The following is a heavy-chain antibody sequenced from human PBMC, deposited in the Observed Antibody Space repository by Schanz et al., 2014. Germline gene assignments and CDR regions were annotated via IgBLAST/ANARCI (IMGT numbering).Heavy chain of an antibody. J-gene: IGHJ4*02. V-gene: IGHV1-18*04. CDR2: IGAFQGNT. CDR1: GYNFNRHD. D-gene: IGHD2-2*01. Sequence: QVQLVQSGPEVKKPGASVRLSCKASGYNFNRHDISWVRQAPGQGLEWMGWIGAFQGNTKYAQKFQDRVTLTSETSASTAYMELRSLRPDDTAVYYCLRANPTQHVVLPDALRYWGQGTLVSVSS. CDR3: LRANPTQHVVLPDALRY.